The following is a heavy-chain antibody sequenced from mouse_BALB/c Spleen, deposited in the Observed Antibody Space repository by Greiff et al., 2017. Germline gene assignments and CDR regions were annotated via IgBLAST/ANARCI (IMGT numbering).Heavy chain of an antibody. CDR2: ISSGSSTI. D-gene: IGHD2-2*01. CDR1: GFTFSSFG. Sequence: EVKLVESGGGLVQPGGSRKLSCAASGFTFSSFGMHWVRQAPEKGLEWVAYISSGSSTIYYADTVKGRFTISRDNPKNTLFLQMTSLRSEDTAMYYCARLNGYDEGFAYWGQGTLVTVSA. CDR3: ARLNGYDEGFAY. J-gene: IGHJ3*01. V-gene: IGHV5-17*02.